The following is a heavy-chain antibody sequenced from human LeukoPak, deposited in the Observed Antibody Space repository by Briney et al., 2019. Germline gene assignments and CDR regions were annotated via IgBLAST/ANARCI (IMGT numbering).Heavy chain of an antibody. CDR1: GFTFDDYG. J-gene: IGHJ4*02. CDR3: AKSGSYASFFDY. D-gene: IGHD1-26*01. V-gene: IGHV3-20*04. Sequence: GGSLRLSCAASGFTFDDYGMSWVRQAPEKGLEWVSGINWNGGSTGYADSVKGRFTISRDNAKNSLYLQMNSLRAEDTALYYCAKSGSYASFFDYWGQGTLVTVSS. CDR2: INWNGGST.